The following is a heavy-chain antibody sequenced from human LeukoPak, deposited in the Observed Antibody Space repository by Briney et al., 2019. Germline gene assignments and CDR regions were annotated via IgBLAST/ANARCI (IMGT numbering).Heavy chain of an antibody. CDR1: GFTFSSYA. V-gene: IGHV3-23*01. CDR3: AKPAGIAPYGMDV. J-gene: IGHJ6*02. CDR2: SGSGGST. D-gene: IGHD1-14*01. Sequence: PGGSLRLSRAASGFTFSSYAMSWVRQAPGKGLEWVSASGSGGSTYYADSVKGRFTISRDNSKNTLYLQMNSLRAEDTAVYYCAKPAGIAPYGMDVWGQGTTVTVSS.